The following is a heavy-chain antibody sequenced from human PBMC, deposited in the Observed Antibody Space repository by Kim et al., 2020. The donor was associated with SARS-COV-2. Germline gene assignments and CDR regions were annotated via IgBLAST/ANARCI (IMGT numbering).Heavy chain of an antibody. J-gene: IGHJ4*02. CDR1: GFTFSNAW. V-gene: IGHV3-15*01. D-gene: IGHD6-13*01. CDR2: IKSKTDGGTT. CDR3: TTDPQGASWYRGLYYFDC. Sequence: GGSLRLSCAASGFTFSNAWMSWVRQAPGKGLEWVGRIKSKTDGGTTDYAAPVKGRFTISRDDSKNTLYLQMNSLKTEDTAVYYCTTDPQGASWYRGLYYFDCWGQGTLVTDSS.